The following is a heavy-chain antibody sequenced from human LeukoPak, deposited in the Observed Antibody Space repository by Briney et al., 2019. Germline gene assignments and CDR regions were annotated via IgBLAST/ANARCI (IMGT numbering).Heavy chain of an antibody. CDR1: GFTFSSYW. Sequence: GGSLRLSCAASGFTFSSYWMHWVRQAPGKGLVWVSRINSVGSSTSYADSVKGRFTISRDNAKNQLFLQMNSLRAEDTAVYFCARGPRFVVVPAAIVWINSVNLYYYYGMDVLGQGTKVTVSS. D-gene: IGHD2-2*01. CDR2: INSVGSST. V-gene: IGHV3-74*01. J-gene: IGHJ6*02. CDR3: ARGPRFVVVPAAIVWINSVNLYYYYGMDV.